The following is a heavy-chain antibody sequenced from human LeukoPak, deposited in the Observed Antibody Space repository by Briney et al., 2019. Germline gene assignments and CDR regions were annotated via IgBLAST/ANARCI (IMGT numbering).Heavy chain of an antibody. D-gene: IGHD3-10*01. CDR2: MSPNSGNT. J-gene: IGHJ6*03. Sequence: ASVKVSCKASGYTFTSYDINWVRQATGQGLEWMGWMSPNSGNTGYAQKFQGRVTITRNTSISTAYMELSSLRSEDTAVYYCARGYYGSGSYPPPRDYYYYYMDVWGKGTTVTVSS. CDR1: GYTFTSYD. CDR3: ARGYYGSGSYPPPRDYYYYYMDV. V-gene: IGHV1-8*03.